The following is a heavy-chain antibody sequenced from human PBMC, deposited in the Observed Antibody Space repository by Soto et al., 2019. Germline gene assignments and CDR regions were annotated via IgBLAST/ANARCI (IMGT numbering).Heavy chain of an antibody. CDR1: GGSISSGGYS. J-gene: IGHJ4*02. CDR2: IYYSGST. V-gene: IGHV4-31*03. D-gene: IGHD4-17*01. CDR3: ARSPEATVTACDY. Sequence: QVQLQESGPGLVKPSQTLPLTCTVSGGSISSGGYSWSWIRQHPGKGLEWFGYIYYSGSTYYNPSLRSRVSISVDTSKNQFALKPSSATAADTAVYYCARSPEATVTACDYWGQGTLVTVSS.